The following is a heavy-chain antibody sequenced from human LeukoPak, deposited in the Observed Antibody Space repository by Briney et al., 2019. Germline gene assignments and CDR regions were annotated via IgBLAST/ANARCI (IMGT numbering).Heavy chain of an antibody. CDR1: GGSISSSSYY. Sequence: SETLSLTCTVSGGSISSSSYYWGWIRQPPGKGLEWIGSIYYSGSTYYNPSLKSRVTISVDTSKNQFSLKLSSVTAADTAVYYCARRTKVYYYGSGSYYNAKIGAFDIWGQGTMVTVSS. J-gene: IGHJ3*02. CDR3: ARRTKVYYYGSGSYYNAKIGAFDI. V-gene: IGHV4-39*07. CDR2: IYYSGST. D-gene: IGHD3-10*01.